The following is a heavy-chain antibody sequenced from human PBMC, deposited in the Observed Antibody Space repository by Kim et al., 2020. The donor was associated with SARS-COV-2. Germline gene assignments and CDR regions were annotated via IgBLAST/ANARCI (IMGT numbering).Heavy chain of an antibody. V-gene: IGHV3-7*01. D-gene: IGHD4-17*01. J-gene: IGHJ4*02. CDR3: ARDLLRSFDY. Sequence: KYYWGAGSGRFTISKDNTKNSLYLQMNSLRAEDTAVYYCARDLLRSFDYWGQGTLVTVSS. CDR2: K.